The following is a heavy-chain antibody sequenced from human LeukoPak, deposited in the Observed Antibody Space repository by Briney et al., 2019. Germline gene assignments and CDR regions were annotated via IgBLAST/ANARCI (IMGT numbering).Heavy chain of an antibody. CDR2: MDQDGTEK. V-gene: IGHV3-7*05. CDR3: ARDRGYSTFDI. CDR1: GFTFSSYW. D-gene: IGHD5-18*01. J-gene: IGHJ3*02. Sequence: PGGSLRLSCAASGFTFSSYWLSWVRQAPGKGLEWVAHMDQDGTEKNYVGSVKGRFTLSRDNAKNLLYVQMNSLRAEDTAVYYCARDRGYSTFDIWGQGTIVTVSS.